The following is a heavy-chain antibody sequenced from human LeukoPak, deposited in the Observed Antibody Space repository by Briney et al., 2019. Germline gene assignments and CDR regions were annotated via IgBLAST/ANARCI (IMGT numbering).Heavy chain of an antibody. CDR3: ARGGVYCSSVSCSVEY. CDR1: GFTFGDYA. CDR2: IRSKAYGGTT. V-gene: IGHV3-49*03. D-gene: IGHD2-2*01. Sequence: PGGSLRLSCTTSGFTFGDYAMGWFRQAPGKGLEWVGFIRSKAYGGTTEYAASVKGRFSISRDDSKSIAYLQMNSLKTEDTAVYYCARGGVYCSSVSCSVEYWGRGTLVTVSS. J-gene: IGHJ4*02.